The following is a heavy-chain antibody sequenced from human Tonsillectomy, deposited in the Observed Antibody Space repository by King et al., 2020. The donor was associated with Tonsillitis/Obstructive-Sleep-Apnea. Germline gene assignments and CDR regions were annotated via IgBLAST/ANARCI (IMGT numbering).Heavy chain of an antibody. Sequence: EVQLVESGGGLVEPGRSLRLSCAASGFTFDDYAMYWVRQVPGKGLEWVSGISWNSNSIGYADSVRGRFTISRDNAKNSLYLQMNSLRAEDTALYYCAKDLIIAVSGTPGDAFDIWGQGTKVTVSS. D-gene: IGHD6-13*01. V-gene: IGHV3-9*01. J-gene: IGHJ3*02. CDR3: AKDLIIAVSGTPGDAFDI. CDR2: ISWNSNSI. CDR1: GFTFDDYA.